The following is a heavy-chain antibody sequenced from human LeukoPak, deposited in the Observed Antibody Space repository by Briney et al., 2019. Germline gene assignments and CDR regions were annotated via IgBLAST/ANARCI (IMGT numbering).Heavy chain of an antibody. Sequence: GGSLRLSCAASGFTFSSYSMNWVRQAPGKGLGWVSSISSSSSYIYYPDSVKGRFTISRDNAKNSLYLQMNSLRAEDTAVYYCARNMVRGGDAFDSWGQGTMVSVSS. CDR2: ISSSSSYI. J-gene: IGHJ3*02. CDR3: ARNMVRGGDAFDS. V-gene: IGHV3-21*01. CDR1: GFTFSSYS. D-gene: IGHD3-10*01.